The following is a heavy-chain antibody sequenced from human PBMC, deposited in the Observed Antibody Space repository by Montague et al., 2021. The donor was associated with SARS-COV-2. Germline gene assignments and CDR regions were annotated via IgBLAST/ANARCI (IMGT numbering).Heavy chain of an antibody. CDR2: ITWDSGTL. J-gene: IGHJ4*02. CDR1: GFTFGDYA. D-gene: IGHD3-22*01. V-gene: IGHV3-9*01. Sequence: SLRLSFAASGFTFGDYAMHWVRQAPGKGPEWVSGITWDSGTLDYADSVKGRFTISRDNAKNSLYLQMNSLRVEDTALYYCAKDFDYYDSSGYFDYWGQGTLVTVSS. CDR3: AKDFDYYDSSGYFDY.